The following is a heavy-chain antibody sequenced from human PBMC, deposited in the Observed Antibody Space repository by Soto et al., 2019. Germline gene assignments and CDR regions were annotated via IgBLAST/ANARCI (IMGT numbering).Heavy chain of an antibody. J-gene: IGHJ5*02. CDR1: GGSFSGYY. CDR3: ARGARLRFLEWLFRWFDP. Sequence: QVQLQQWGAGLLKPSGTLSLTCAVYGGSFSGYYWSWIRQPPGKGLEWIGEINHSGSTNYNPSLKSRVTISVDTSKNQFSLKLSSVTAADTAVYYCARGARLRFLEWLFRWFDPWGQGTLVTVSS. V-gene: IGHV4-34*01. D-gene: IGHD3-3*01. CDR2: INHSGST.